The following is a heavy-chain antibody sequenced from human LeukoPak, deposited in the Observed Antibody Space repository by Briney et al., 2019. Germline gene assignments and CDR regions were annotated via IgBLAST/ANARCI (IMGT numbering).Heavy chain of an antibody. J-gene: IGHJ4*02. CDR1: GYTLTELS. CDR3: ATVPTMVRGVYFDY. CDR2: FDPEDGET. Sequence: ASVKVSCKVSGYTLTELSMHWVRQAPGKGLEWMGGFDPEDGETIYAQKFQDRVTMTEDTSTDTAYMELSSLRSEDTAVYYCATVPTMVRGVYFDYWGQGTLVTVSS. V-gene: IGHV1-24*01. D-gene: IGHD3-10*01.